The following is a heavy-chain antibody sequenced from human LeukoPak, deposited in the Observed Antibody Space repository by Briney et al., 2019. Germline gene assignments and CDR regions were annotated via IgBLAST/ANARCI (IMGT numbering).Heavy chain of an antibody. CDR2: IWYDGSKK. D-gene: IGHD3-10*02. CDR1: GITFSSHG. V-gene: IGHV3-33*01. Sequence: GGSLRLSCAVSGITFSSHGMHWVRQAPGKGLEWVAVIWYDGSKKYYSDSVKGRFTISRDNSKNTLSLQMSSLRAEDTAVYYCARGILVALFGYFDPWGQGTLVTVSS. CDR3: ARGILVALFGYFDP. J-gene: IGHJ5*02.